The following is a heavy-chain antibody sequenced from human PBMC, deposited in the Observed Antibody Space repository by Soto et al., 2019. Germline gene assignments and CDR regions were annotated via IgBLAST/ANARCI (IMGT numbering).Heavy chain of an antibody. V-gene: IGHV1-18*04. D-gene: IGHD3-10*01. CDR2: ISAYNGNT. J-gene: IGHJ4*02. CDR1: GYTFTSYG. Sequence: QVQLVQSGAEVKKPGASVKVSCKASGYTFTSYGISWVRQAPGQGLEWMGWISAYNGNTNYAQELQGRVTMTTDTSTSTAYMELRSLRSDDTAVYYCARADVLLWFGELRYYFDYWGQGTLVTVSS. CDR3: ARADVLLWFGELRYYFDY.